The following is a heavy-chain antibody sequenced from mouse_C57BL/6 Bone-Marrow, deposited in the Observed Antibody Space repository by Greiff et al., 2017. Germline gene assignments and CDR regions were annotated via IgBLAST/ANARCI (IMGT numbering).Heavy chain of an antibody. CDR1: GFNIKDDY. Sequence: VQLQQSGAELVRPGASVKLSCTASGFNIKDDYMHWVKQRPEQGLEWIGWIDPENGDTEYASKCQGKATITADTSSNTAYLQLSSLTSEDTAVYYCTTCLSPFAYWGRGTLVTVSA. CDR3: TTCLSPFAY. CDR2: IDPENGDT. J-gene: IGHJ3*01. V-gene: IGHV14-4*01.